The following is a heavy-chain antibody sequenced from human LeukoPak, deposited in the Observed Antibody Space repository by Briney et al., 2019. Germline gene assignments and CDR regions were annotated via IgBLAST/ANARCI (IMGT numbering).Heavy chain of an antibody. CDR3: ARSHIAGGGVEDYYYYYMDV. CDR1: GGSISSASYS. V-gene: IGHV4-39*01. J-gene: IGHJ6*03. D-gene: IGHD3-16*01. CDR2: ISYSGST. Sequence: SETLSLTCTVSGGSISSASYSWGWIRQPPGKGLQWIGSISYSGSTYYNPSLSLKSRVTISVDTSKKQFSLKLSSVTAADSAVYYCARSHIAGGGVEDYYYYYMDVWGKGTTVTVSS.